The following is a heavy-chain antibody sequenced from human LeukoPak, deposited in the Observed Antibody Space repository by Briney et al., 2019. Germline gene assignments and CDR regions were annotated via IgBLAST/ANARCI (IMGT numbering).Heavy chain of an antibody. Sequence: GGSLRLSCSASGFTFSTYAINWVRQAPGKGLEWVSAISSGGDSTLYADAVKGRFTISRDHSRNTLYLQMSNLRVEDTTLYYCARWVYYFDFWGQGTLLTVSS. D-gene: IGHD5-24*01. V-gene: IGHV3-23*01. CDR3: ARWVYYFDF. J-gene: IGHJ4*02. CDR1: GFTFSTYA. CDR2: ISSGGDST.